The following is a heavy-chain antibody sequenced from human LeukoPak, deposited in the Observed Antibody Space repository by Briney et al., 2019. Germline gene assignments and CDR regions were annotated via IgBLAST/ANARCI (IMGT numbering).Heavy chain of an antibody. D-gene: IGHD6-25*01. CDR2: ISYDGSNK. V-gene: IGHV3-30*18. J-gene: IGHJ4*02. Sequence: PGGSLRLSCAASGFTFSSYGMHWVRQAPGKGLEWVAVISYDGSNKYYADSVKGRFTISRDNSKNTLYLQMNSLRVEDTAVYYCAKEMSGYCFDYWGQGTLVTVSS. CDR1: GFTFSSYG. CDR3: AKEMSGYCFDY.